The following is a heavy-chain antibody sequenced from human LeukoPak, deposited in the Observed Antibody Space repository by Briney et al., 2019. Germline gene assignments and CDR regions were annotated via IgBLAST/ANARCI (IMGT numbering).Heavy chain of an antibody. Sequence: QTGGSWNPSWQAPGSTFDDYAFNWSGQPQGKGLEWAQVISWNSGSIGYADSVKGRFTISRDNAKNSLYLQMNSLRAEDTALYYCAKDNRQTWTTYFDYWGQGTLVTVSS. V-gene: IGHV3-9*01. CDR1: GSTFDDYA. CDR3: AKDNRQTWTTYFDY. D-gene: IGHD3/OR15-3a*01. J-gene: IGHJ4*02. CDR2: ISWNSGSI.